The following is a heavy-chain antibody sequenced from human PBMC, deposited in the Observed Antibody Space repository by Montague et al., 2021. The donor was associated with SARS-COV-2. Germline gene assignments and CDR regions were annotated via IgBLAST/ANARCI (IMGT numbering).Heavy chain of an antibody. V-gene: IGHV6-1*01. J-gene: IGHJ6*02. CDR1: GDSVSSNSAT. CDR2: TYYRSKCYN. CDR3: TSGREGNYNVMDV. Sequence: CAISGDSVSSNSATWNWVTHSPPRRLECLGGTYYRSKCYNDCAVSVRGRVTINPDTSKNQFSLQLNSVTPEDTAMYYCTSGREGNYNVMDVWGQGTTVTVSS. D-gene: IGHD1-1*01.